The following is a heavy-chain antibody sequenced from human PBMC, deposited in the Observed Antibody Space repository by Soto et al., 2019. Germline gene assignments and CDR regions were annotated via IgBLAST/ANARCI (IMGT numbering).Heavy chain of an antibody. CDR1: GFTFSSYA. CDR2: ISYDGSNK. Sequence: QVQLVESGGGVVQPGRSLRLSCAASGFTFSSYAMHWVRQAPGKGLEWVAVISYDGSNKYYADSVKGRFTISRDNSKNRLYLQMNSVRAEDTAVYYCAIERTFTMVRGFDYWGQRTLVTVSS. CDR3: AIERTFTMVRGFDY. D-gene: IGHD3-10*01. V-gene: IGHV3-30-3*01. J-gene: IGHJ4*02.